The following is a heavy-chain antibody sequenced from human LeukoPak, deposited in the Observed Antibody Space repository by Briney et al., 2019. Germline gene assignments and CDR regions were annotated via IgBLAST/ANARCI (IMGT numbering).Heavy chain of an antibody. D-gene: IGHD3-22*01. V-gene: IGHV4-34*01. CDR3: ARGVSYYYDSSGYPLDY. CDR2: INHSGST. J-gene: IGHJ4*02. Sequence: SETLSLTCAVYGGSFSGYYWSWIRQPPGKGLEWIGEINHSGSTNYNPSLKSRVTISVDTSKNQFSLKLSSVTAADTAAYYCARGVSYYYDSSGYPLDYWGQGTLVTVSS. CDR1: GGSFSGYY.